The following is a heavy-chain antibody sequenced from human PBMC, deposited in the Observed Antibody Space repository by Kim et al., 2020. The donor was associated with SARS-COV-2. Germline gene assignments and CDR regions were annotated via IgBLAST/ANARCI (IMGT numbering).Heavy chain of an antibody. D-gene: IGHD2-21*02. J-gene: IGHJ6*02. V-gene: IGHV1-69*02. CDR2: IIPILGIA. Sequence: SVKVSCKASGGTFSSYTISWVRQAPGQGLEWMGRIIPILGIANYAQKFQGRVTITADKSTSTAYMELSSLRSEDTAVYYCARSGCGGDCYSAYYYYGMDVWGQGTTVTVSS. CDR3: ARSGCGGDCYSAYYYYGMDV. CDR1: GGTFSSYT.